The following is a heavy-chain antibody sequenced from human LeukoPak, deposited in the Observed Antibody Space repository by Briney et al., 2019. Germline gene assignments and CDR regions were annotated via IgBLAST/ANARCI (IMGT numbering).Heavy chain of an antibody. V-gene: IGHV1-2*02. CDR1: GYTFTGYY. CDR2: INPNSGGT. D-gene: IGHD2-2*01. J-gene: IGHJ4*02. CDR3: ARDIVVVPAVRYYFDY. Sequence: ASVKVSCKASGYTFTGYYMHWVRQAPGQGLEWMGWINPNSGGTNYAQKFQGRVTMTWDTSISTAYMELSRLRSDDTAVYYCARDIVVVPAVRYYFDYWGQGTLVTVSS.